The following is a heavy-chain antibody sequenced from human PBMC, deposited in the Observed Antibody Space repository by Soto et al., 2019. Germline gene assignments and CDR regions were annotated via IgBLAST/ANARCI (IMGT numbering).Heavy chain of an antibody. J-gene: IGHJ4*02. V-gene: IGHV3-33*01. CDR2: IWYDGSNK. CDR3: ARWGIAAGDY. Sequence: QVQLVESGGGVVQPGRSLRLSCAASGFTFSSYGMHWVRRAPGKGLEWVAVIWYDGSNKYYADSVKGRFTISRDNSKNPLYLQMNSLRAEDTAVYYCARWGIAAGDYWGQGTLVTVSS. D-gene: IGHD6-13*01. CDR1: GFTFSSYG.